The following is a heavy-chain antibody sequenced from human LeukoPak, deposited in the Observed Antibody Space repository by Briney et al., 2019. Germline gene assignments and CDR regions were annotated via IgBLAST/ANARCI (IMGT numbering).Heavy chain of an antibody. CDR3: ERARYLDWLNDY. CDR2: IIPIFGTA. V-gene: IGHV1-69*05. Sequence: SVKVSCKASGGTFSSYAISWVRQAPGQGIEWMGRIIPIFGTANYAQKFHGRVTITTDESTSTAYMKLSSLRSEDTAVYYCERARYLDWLNDYWGQGTLVTVSS. D-gene: IGHD3-9*01. J-gene: IGHJ4*02. CDR1: GGTFSSYA.